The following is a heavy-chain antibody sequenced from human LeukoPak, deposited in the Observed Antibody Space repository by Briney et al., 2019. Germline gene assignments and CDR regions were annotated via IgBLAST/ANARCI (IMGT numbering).Heavy chain of an antibody. CDR2: IIPILGIA. CDR1: GGTFSSYA. Sequence: ASVKVSCKASGGTFSSYAISWVRQAPGQGLEWMGRIIPILGIANYAQKFQGRVTITADKSTSTAYMELSSLRSEDTAVYYCAREGHDYSRRYYFDYWGRGTLVTVSS. J-gene: IGHJ4*02. D-gene: IGHD4-11*01. V-gene: IGHV1-69*04. CDR3: AREGHDYSRRYYFDY.